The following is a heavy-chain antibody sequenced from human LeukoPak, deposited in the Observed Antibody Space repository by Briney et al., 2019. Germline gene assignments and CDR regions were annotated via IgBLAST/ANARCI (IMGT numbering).Heavy chain of an antibody. J-gene: IGHJ4*02. Sequence: PSETLSLTCTVSGASISGYYWSWIRQPPGKGLEWIGHIYYSGTTNYNPSLKSRVTVSVDTSKNQFSLKLSSVTAADTAVYYCARGGNYGDYDGYFDYWGQGTLVTLSS. CDR3: ARGGNYGDYDGYFDY. CDR1: GASISGYY. CDR2: IYYSGTT. D-gene: IGHD4-17*01. V-gene: IGHV4-59*08.